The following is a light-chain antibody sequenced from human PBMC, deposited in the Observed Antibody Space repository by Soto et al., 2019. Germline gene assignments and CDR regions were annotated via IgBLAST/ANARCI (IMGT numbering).Light chain of an antibody. V-gene: IGLV1-44*01. Sequence: QSLLTQPPSASGTPGQRVTISCSGSSSNIGSNTVNWYQQVPGTAPKLLIYGGNQRPSGVPDRFSGSKSGTSASLAISGLQSEDEADYYCAAWDDSLNGVLFGGGTKLTVL. CDR2: GGN. CDR3: AAWDDSLNGVL. CDR1: SSNIGSNT. J-gene: IGLJ3*02.